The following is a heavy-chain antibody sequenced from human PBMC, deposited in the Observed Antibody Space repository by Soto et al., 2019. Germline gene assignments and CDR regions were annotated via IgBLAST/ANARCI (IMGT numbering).Heavy chain of an antibody. J-gene: IGHJ4*02. D-gene: IGHD3-9*01. CDR3: ARTRMGYDILTGYLHY. Sequence: VASVKVSCKASGGTFSSYAISWVRQAPGQGLEWMGGIIPIFGTANYAQKFQGRVTITADESTSTAYMELSSLRSEDTAVYYCARTRMGYDILTGYLHYWGQGTLVTVSS. V-gene: IGHV1-69*13. CDR1: GGTFSSYA. CDR2: IIPIFGTA.